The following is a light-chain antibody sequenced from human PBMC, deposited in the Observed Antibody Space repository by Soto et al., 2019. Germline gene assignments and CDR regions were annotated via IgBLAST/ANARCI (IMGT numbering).Light chain of an antibody. CDR1: GSDVGGCNC. J-gene: IGLJ1*01. CDR2: EVG. Sequence: QSVLTQPASVSGSPGQSIAISCTGTGSDVGGCNCVSWYQQHPGKAPRLMIYEVGNRPSGVSNRFSGSKSGNTASLTISGLQAEDEADYFCSSFTSVSTLVFGTGTKVTVL. CDR3: SSFTSVSTLV. V-gene: IGLV2-14*01.